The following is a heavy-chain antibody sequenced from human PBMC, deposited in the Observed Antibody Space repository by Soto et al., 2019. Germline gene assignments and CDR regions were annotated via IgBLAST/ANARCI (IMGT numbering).Heavy chain of an antibody. D-gene: IGHD5-12*01. CDR2: IIPMFGSI. CDR3: ARDLGYDYGVYYGMDV. Sequence: QVQLVQSGAEVKKPGSSVKVSCKGSGGTFSSYGLSWVRQAPGQGLEWMGGIIPMFGSINYAPKFQGRVTITADGSTSTASMELSSLRSEDTAVYYCARDLGYDYGVYYGMDVWGQGTTVTVSS. J-gene: IGHJ6*02. CDR1: GGTFSSYG. V-gene: IGHV1-69*01.